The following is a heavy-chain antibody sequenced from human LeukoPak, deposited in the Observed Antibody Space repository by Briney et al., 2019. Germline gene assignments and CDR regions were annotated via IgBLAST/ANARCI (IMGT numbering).Heavy chain of an antibody. CDR1: GGSISSYY. Sequence: SETLSLTCTVSGGSISSYYWSWIRQPAGKGLEWIGRIYTSGGTNYNPSLKSRVTMSVDTSKNQFSLKLSSVTAADTAVYYCARESSDYGDYLYYFDYWGQGTLVTVSS. CDR2: IYTSGGT. D-gene: IGHD4-17*01. CDR3: ARESSDYGDYLYYFDY. J-gene: IGHJ4*02. V-gene: IGHV4-4*07.